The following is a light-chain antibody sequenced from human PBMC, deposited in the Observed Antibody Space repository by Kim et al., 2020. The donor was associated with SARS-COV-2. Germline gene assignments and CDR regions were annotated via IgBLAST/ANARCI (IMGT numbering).Light chain of an antibody. V-gene: IGKV4-1*01. Sequence: RATLNCKSIQTVLSNSNNKNYLAWYQQKPGQAPKLLIYWASIRESGVSDRFSGCGSETDFTLTISSLQAEDVAVYYCQQYYSTPPSFGQGTKLEI. CDR2: WAS. CDR1: QTVLSNSNNKNY. J-gene: IGKJ2*03. CDR3: QQYYSTPPS.